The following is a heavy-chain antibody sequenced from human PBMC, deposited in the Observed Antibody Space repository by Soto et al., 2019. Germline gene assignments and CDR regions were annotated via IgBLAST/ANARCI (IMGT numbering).Heavy chain of an antibody. CDR1: GYTFTSYD. V-gene: IGHV1-8*01. Sequence: ASVKVSCKASGYTFTSYDINWVRQATGQGLERMGWMNPNSGNTGYAQKFQGRVTMTRNTSISTAYMELSSLRSEDTAVYYCARGHYYDSSGYYYYYYGMDVWGQGTTVTVSS. CDR3: ARGHYYDSSGYYYYYYGMDV. J-gene: IGHJ6*02. CDR2: MNPNSGNT. D-gene: IGHD3-22*01.